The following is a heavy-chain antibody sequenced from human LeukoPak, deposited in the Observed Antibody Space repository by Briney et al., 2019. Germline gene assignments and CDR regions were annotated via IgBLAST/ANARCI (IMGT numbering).Heavy chain of an antibody. J-gene: IGHJ3*02. D-gene: IGHD5-24*01. Sequence: GGSLRLSCVASGFTFGNYAMGWLRQAPGRRPEWVSSLTDNGGTTYYVDSVKGRFAIPRDNSKNTLYLHMNSLRADDTAVYYCVKKRDAFDIWGQGTVVTVSS. CDR1: GFTFGNYA. CDR2: LTDNGGTT. V-gene: IGHV3-23*01. CDR3: VKKRDAFDI.